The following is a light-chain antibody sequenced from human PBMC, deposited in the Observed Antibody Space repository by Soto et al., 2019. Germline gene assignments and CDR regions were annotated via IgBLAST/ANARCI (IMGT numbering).Light chain of an antibody. CDR1: LGISTA. Sequence: AIQLTQSPSSLSASVGDRVTITCRASLGISTALAWYQLKPGKAPKLLIYDAYTLESGVPSRFSGSGSGTDFTLTISRLQPEDFASYYCQQYNNSLTCGPGTKV. CDR3: QQYNNSLT. V-gene: IGKV1D-13*01. CDR2: DAY. J-gene: IGKJ3*01.